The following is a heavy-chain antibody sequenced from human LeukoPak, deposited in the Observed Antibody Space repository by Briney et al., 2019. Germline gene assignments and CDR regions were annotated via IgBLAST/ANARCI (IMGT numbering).Heavy chain of an antibody. V-gene: IGHV1-69*04. D-gene: IGHD5-24*01. CDR1: GGTLSSYA. CDR3: ASGGRDGYNGDY. Sequence: SVKVSCKASGGTLSSYAISWVRQAPGQGLEWMGRIIPIFGIANYAQKFQGRVTITADKSTSTAYMELSSLRSEDTAVYYCASGGRDGYNGDYWGQGTLVTVSS. CDR2: IIPIFGIA. J-gene: IGHJ4*02.